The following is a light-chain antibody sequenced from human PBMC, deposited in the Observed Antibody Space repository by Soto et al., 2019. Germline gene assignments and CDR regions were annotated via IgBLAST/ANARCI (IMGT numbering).Light chain of an antibody. V-gene: IGKV3-11*01. J-gene: IGKJ4*01. CDR2: DAS. CDR1: QSVSSY. Sequence: EIVLTQSPATLSLSPGERATLSCRASQSVSSYLAWYQQKPGQAPRLLIYDASNSATGIPARFSGSGSGTDFTLTISSLEPEDFAVYYCQQRSNWPPRVTFGGGTKVEIK. CDR3: QQRSNWPPRVT.